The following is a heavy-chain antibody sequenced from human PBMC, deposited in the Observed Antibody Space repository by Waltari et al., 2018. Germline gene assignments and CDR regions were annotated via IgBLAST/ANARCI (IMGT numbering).Heavy chain of an antibody. CDR2: IYYSGST. D-gene: IGHD1-26*01. Sequence: QLQLQESGPGLVKPSETLSLTCSVSGGSISSNNYYWGWIRQPPGKGLEWIGSIYYSGSTYYDPSRKSRVTISVDTSKSQFSRKLSSVTAADTAVYYCARGKGRVGDLDYCGQGALVTVSS. V-gene: IGHV4-39*07. J-gene: IGHJ4*02. CDR3: ARGKGRVGDLDY. CDR1: GGSISSNNYY.